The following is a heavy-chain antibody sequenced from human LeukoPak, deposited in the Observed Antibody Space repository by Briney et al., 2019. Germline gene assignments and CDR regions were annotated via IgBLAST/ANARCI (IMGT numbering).Heavy chain of an antibody. Sequence: PGGSLRLSCAASGFTFSSYAMSWVRQASGKGLEWVSAISGSGGSTYYADSVKGRFTISRDNSKNTLYLQMNSLRAEDTAVYYCAKVGLELRSNWFDPWGQGTLVTVSS. CDR1: GFTFSSYA. J-gene: IGHJ5*02. CDR3: AKVGLELRSNWFDP. D-gene: IGHD1-7*01. CDR2: ISGSGGST. V-gene: IGHV3-23*01.